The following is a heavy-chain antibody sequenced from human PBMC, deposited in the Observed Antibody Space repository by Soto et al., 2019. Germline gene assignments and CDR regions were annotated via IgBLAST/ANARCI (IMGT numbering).Heavy chain of an antibody. CDR3: ARDASYYSLWSGYYPSRTGMAV. J-gene: IGHJ6*02. Sequence: GGSLRLSCAASGFTFSSFCMHWVRQAPGKGLEWVSLIWNDGSKKSYGDSVRGRFTISRDNYRNTVYLQMNSLRADETAVYYCARDASYYSLWSGYYPSRTGMAVWGQGTTVTASS. D-gene: IGHD3-3*01. CDR1: GFTFSSFC. CDR2: IWNDGSKK. V-gene: IGHV3-33*08.